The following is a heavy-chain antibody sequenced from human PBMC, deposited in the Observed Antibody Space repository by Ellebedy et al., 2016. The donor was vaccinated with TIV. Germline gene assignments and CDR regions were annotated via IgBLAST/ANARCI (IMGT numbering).Heavy chain of an antibody. D-gene: IGHD4-17*01. J-gene: IGHJ5*02. V-gene: IGHV1-8*01. CDR1: GYTFTSYD. CDR2: MNPNSGNT. CDR3: AKVATVTHNWFDP. Sequence: AASVKVSCKASGYTFTSYDIDWVRQATGQGLEWMGWMNPNSGNTAYAQKFQGRVTMTRDTSINTAYMELSGLTSEDTAIYYCAKVATVTHNWFDPWGQGTQVTVSS.